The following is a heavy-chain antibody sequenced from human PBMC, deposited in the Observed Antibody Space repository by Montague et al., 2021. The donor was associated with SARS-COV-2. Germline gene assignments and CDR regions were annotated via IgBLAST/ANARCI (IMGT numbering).Heavy chain of an antibody. J-gene: IGHJ4*02. Sequence: SETLSLTCTVSGGSISNFYWTWIRSPPGKGLDWIGSIPYTGSTNYNPSLKSRVAISVDTSKNQFSLKLTSVTAADTAFYYCARINPTGVDFWGQGTLVTVSS. V-gene: IGHV4-59*12. CDR2: IPYTGST. CDR3: ARINPTGVDF. D-gene: IGHD1-14*01. CDR1: GGSISNFY.